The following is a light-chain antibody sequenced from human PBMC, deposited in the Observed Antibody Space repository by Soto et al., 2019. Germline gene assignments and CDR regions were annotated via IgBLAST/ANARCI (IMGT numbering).Light chain of an antibody. CDR1: QDIRNY. CDR2: DAS. CDR3: LQHNTYPWT. V-gene: IGKV1-17*03. J-gene: IGKJ1*01. Sequence: DIQMTQSPSAMSASVGYRVTITCRASQDIRNYLAWFQQKPGKVPKRLIYDASSLQRGVPSRFSGSGSGTDFTLTISSLQHEDFATYYCLQHNTYPWTFGQGTKVEIK.